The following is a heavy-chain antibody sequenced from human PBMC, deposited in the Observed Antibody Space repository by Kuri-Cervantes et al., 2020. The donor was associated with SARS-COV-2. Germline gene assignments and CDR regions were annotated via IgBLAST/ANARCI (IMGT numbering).Heavy chain of an antibody. CDR1: GYTLTELS. D-gene: IGHD3-3*01. Sequence: ASVKVSCKVSGYTLTELSMHWVRQAPGKGLEWMGGFDPEDGETIYAQKFQGRVTMTEDTSTDTAYMELSRLRSDDTAVYYCARDRRYDFWSGNQDYWGQGTLVTVSS. V-gene: IGHV1-24*01. CDR3: ARDRRYDFWSGNQDY. CDR2: FDPEDGET. J-gene: IGHJ4*02.